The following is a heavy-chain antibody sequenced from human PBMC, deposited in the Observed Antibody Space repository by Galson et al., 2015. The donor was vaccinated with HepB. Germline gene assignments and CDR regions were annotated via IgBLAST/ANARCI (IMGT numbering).Heavy chain of an antibody. CDR2: IKPDGSEK. D-gene: IGHD6-13*01. CDR3: ARAIAAARGDYGMDV. V-gene: IGHV3-7*03. J-gene: IGHJ6*02. Sequence: SLRLSCAASGFTFSIYWMSWVRQAPGKGLEWVANIKPDGSEKYYVDSVKGRFTISRDNAKNSLYLQMNSLRAEDTAVYYCARAIAAARGDYGMDVWGQGTTVTVSS. CDR1: GFTFSIYW.